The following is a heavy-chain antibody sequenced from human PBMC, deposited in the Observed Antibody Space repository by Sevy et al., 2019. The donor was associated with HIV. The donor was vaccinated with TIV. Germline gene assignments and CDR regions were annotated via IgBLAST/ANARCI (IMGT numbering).Heavy chain of an antibody. J-gene: IGHJ4*02. CDR3: ARDRRAGYSSNWYRDFDY. CDR1: GFTFSDYA. CDR2: ISHDGFNQ. Sequence: GGSLRLSCAASGFTFSDYAMHWVRQAPGKGLEWVAVISHDGFNQYYADSVKGRLTISRDSSKTTLYLEMHSLRVEDTALYYCARDRRAGYSSNWYRDFDYWGQGTLVTVSS. V-gene: IGHV3-30*04. D-gene: IGHD6-13*01.